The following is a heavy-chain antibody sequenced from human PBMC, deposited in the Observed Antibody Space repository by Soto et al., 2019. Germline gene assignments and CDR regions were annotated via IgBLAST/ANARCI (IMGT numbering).Heavy chain of an antibody. CDR1: RESLGGFH. Sequence: PSETLSLTCALYRESLGGFHWTWLRQAPGKGLERIGELIHGGSTNYNPSLKGRVSFSLDTSKNQFSLHLMSVTAADTAVYYCARSPLGYDYVRQAWREVGDSFDIWGRGTLGTVSS. V-gene: IGHV4-34*12. J-gene: IGHJ3*02. CDR3: ARSPLGYDYVRQAWREVGDSFDI. CDR2: LIHGGST. D-gene: IGHD3-16*01.